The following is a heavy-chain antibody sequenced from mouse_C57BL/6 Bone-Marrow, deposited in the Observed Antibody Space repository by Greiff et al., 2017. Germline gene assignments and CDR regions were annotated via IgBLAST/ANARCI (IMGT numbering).Heavy chain of an antibody. CDR3: ARTEGDY. Sequence: QVQLQQPGAELVMPGASVKLSCKASGYTFTSYWMHWVKQRPGQGLEWIGEIDPSDSYTNYNQKFKGKSTLTVDHSSSTAYMQLSSLSSDDSAVYYCARTEGDYWGQGTTLTVSS. CDR2: IDPSDSYT. J-gene: IGHJ2*01. V-gene: IGHV1-69*01. CDR1: GYTFTSYW.